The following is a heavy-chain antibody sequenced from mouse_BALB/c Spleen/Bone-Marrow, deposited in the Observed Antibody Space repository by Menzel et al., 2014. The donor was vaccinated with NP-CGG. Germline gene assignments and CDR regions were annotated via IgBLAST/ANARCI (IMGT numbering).Heavy chain of an antibody. D-gene: IGHD2-4*01. CDR3: ARLITTDY. J-gene: IGHJ2*01. V-gene: IGHV14-3*02. Sequence: EVKLMESGAELVKPGASVKLSCTASGFNIKDTYMHWVKQRPEQGLEWIGRTDPANGNTKYDPKFQGKATITADTSSNTAYLQLSSLTSEDTAVYYCARLITTDYWGQGTTLTVSS. CDR2: TDPANGNT. CDR1: GFNIKDTY.